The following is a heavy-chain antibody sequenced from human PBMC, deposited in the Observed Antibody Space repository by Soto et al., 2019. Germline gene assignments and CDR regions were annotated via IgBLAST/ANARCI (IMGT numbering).Heavy chain of an antibody. CDR1: GGTFGSYA. V-gene: IGHV1-69*06. CDR2: IIPIFGTA. CDR3: ARSSGYYLLYYGMDV. Sequence: SVKVSCKASGGTFGSYAISWVRRAPGQGLEWMGGIIPIFGTANYAQKFQGRVTITADKSTSTAYMELSSLRSEDTAVYYCARSSGYYLLYYGMDVWGQGTTVTVSS. D-gene: IGHD3-22*01. J-gene: IGHJ6*02.